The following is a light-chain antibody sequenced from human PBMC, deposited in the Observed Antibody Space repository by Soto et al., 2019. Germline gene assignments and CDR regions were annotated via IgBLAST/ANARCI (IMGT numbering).Light chain of an antibody. Sequence: QSVLTQAASVSGSPGQSITISCTGTSSDVGGYNYVSWYQQHPGKAPKLMIYDVSNRPSGVSNRFSGSKSGNTASLTISGLQAEDEADYYCSSYTSSSTSVFGTGTKVT. CDR1: SSDVGGYNY. V-gene: IGLV2-14*01. CDR2: DVS. CDR3: SSYTSSSTSV. J-gene: IGLJ1*01.